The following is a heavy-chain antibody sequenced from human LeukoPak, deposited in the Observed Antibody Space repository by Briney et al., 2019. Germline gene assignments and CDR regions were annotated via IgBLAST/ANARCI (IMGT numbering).Heavy chain of an antibody. V-gene: IGHV2-5*01. CDR1: GGSISSYYW. CDR3: AHSGGIVVVPAAILNTGYDY. CDR2: IYWNDDK. J-gene: IGHJ4*02. Sequence: TLSLTCTVSGGSISSYYWSWIRQPPGKALEWLALIYWNDDKRYSPSLKSRLTITKGTSKNQVILTMTNMDPVDTATYYCAHSGGIVVVPAAILNTGYDYWGQGTLVTVSS. D-gene: IGHD2-2*02.